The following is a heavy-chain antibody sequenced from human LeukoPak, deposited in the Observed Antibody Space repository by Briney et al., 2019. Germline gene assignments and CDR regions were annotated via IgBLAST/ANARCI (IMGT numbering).Heavy chain of an antibody. CDR2: INHDGSAA. CDR3: TRAEIAVAGPFDY. J-gene: IGHJ4*02. CDR1: GFTFSRYW. V-gene: IGHV3-74*01. D-gene: IGHD6-19*01. Sequence: GGSLRLSCAASGFTFSRYWMHWVRQAPGKGLVWVSRINHDGSAATYADSVEGRFTISRDNAKNTLYLQMNSLRAEDTAIYYCTRAEIAVAGPFDYWGQGTLVFVSP.